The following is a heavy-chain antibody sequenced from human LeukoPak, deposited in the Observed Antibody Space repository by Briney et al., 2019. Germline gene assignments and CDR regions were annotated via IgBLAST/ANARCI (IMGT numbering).Heavy chain of an antibody. V-gene: IGHV4-59*01. D-gene: IGHD6-19*01. Sequence: PSETLSLTCTVSGDSISSYYWSWIRQPPGKGLEWIGYIYYSGSTNYNPSLKSRVTISVDTSKNQFSLKLSSVTAADTAVYYCARAGWAVAPRGFDYWGQGTLVTVSS. CDR2: IYYSGST. J-gene: IGHJ4*02. CDR3: ARAGWAVAPRGFDY. CDR1: GDSISSYY.